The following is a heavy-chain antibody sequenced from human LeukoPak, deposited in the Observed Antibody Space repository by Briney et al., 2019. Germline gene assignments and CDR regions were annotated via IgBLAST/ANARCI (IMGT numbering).Heavy chain of an antibody. Sequence: QPGGSLRLSCAASRFTFSSYAMSWVRQAPGKGLEWVSAISGNGDSTYSADSVKGRFTISRDNSKNTLYLQMTTLRAEDTDVYYCANHAPADYGDYWGQGTLVTVSS. CDR3: ANHAPADYGDY. CDR1: RFTFSSYA. V-gene: IGHV3-23*01. J-gene: IGHJ4*02. CDR2: ISGNGDST.